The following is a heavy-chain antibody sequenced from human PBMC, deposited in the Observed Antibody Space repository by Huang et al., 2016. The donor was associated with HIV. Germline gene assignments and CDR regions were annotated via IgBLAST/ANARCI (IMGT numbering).Heavy chain of an antibody. CDR3: ARGSDYAFDI. J-gene: IGHJ3*02. CDR1: GFSFYRYG. V-gene: IGHV3-30*02. CDR2: IGNDGSIL. D-gene: IGHD3-10*01. Sequence: QVQLVESGGGVVQPGGSLRLSCAASGFSFYRYGMDWVGQAPGKGVGWVAFIGNDGSILNYADSVKGRFTISRDNSKNTLYLQMNSLRTEDTAVFYGARGSDYAFDIWGQGTMVTVSS.